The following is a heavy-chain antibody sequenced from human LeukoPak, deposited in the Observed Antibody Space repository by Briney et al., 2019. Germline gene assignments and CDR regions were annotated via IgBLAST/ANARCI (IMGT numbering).Heavy chain of an antibody. J-gene: IGHJ6*03. D-gene: IGHD6-13*01. CDR3: ARGGGKQLVFGYYYYMDV. CDR2: INHSGST. Sequence: PSETLSLTCAVYGGSFSGYYWSWIRQPPGKGLEWIGEINHSGSTNYNPSLKSRVTISVDTSKNQFSLKLSSVTAADTAVYYCARGGGKQLVFGYYYYMDVWGKGTTVTVSS. V-gene: IGHV4-34*01. CDR1: GGSFSGYY.